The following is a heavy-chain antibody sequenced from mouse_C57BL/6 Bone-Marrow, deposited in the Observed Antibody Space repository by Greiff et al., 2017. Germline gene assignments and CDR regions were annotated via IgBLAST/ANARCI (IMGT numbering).Heavy chain of an antibody. D-gene: IGHD1-1*01. J-gene: IGHJ2*01. CDR3: ARQRGDYGSSYDFDY. Sequence: EVKLVESGGDLVKPGGSLKLSCAASGFTFSSYGMSWVRQTPDKRLEWVATISSGGSYTYYPDSVKGRFTVTRDKAKNTLYLQMSSLKSEDTAMYYCARQRGDYGSSYDFDYWGQGTTLTVSS. CDR1: GFTFSSYG. CDR2: ISSGGSYT. V-gene: IGHV5-6*01.